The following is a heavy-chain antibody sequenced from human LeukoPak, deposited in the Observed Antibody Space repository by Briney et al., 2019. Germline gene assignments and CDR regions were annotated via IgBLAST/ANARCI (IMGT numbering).Heavy chain of an antibody. Sequence: PGGSLRLSCAASGFTFSSFAMSWVRQAPGKGLEWVSAISGGGGSTYYADSVKGRFTISRDNSKNTLYLQMNSLRAEDTAVYYCAKTSDYESAYWGQGTLVTVSS. V-gene: IGHV3-23*01. CDR2: ISGGGGST. J-gene: IGHJ4*02. D-gene: IGHD3-16*01. CDR3: AKTSDYESAY. CDR1: GFTFSSFA.